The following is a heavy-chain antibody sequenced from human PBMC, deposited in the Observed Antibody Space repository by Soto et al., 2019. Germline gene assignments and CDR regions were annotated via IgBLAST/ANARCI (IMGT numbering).Heavy chain of an antibody. J-gene: IGHJ6*02. V-gene: IGHV3-66*01. Sequence: GGSLGLSCAASGFDASVNYMTWVRQAPVKGLEWVSAINSGGNTFYADSVKGRFTISRDNPKNTLYLQMNSLRVEDTAMYYCVIENYYYGMDVWGQGTAVTVSS. CDR2: INSGGNT. CDR1: GFDASVNY. CDR3: VIENYYYGMDV.